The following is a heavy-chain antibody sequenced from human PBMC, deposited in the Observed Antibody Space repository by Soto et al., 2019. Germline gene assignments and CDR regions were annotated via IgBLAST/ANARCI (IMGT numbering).Heavy chain of an antibody. J-gene: IGHJ5*02. CDR3: ARAPGVRAPNGFDP. CDR2: MNPNSGNT. Sequence: QVQLVQSGAEVKKPGASVKVSCKAPGYTFTSYDINWVRQATGQGLEWMGWMNPNSGNTGHQQKSQGRVTMTRNTSISTAYMELSSLRSEDTAVYYCARAPGVRAPNGFDPWGQGTLVTVSS. D-gene: IGHD3-10*02. CDR1: GYTFTSYD. V-gene: IGHV1-8*01.